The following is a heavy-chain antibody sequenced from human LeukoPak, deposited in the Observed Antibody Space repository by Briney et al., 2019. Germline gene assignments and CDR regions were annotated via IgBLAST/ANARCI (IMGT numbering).Heavy chain of an antibody. Sequence: SETLSLTCAVYGGSFSGYYWSWIRQPPGKGLEWIGEINHSGSTNYNPSLKSRVTISVDTSKNQFSLKLSSVTAADTAVYYCARIDYDSSSHNEYYFDYWGQGTLVTVSS. D-gene: IGHD3-22*01. CDR2: INHSGST. J-gene: IGHJ4*02. V-gene: IGHV4-34*01. CDR1: GGSFSGYY. CDR3: ARIDYDSSSHNEYYFDY.